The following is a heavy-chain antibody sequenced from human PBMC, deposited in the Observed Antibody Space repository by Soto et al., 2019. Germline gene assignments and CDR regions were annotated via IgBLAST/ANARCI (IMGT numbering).Heavy chain of an antibody. J-gene: IGHJ5*02. Sequence: PSETLSLTCTVSGGSISSDDYYWSWIRQTPGKGLEWTGYIHYSGRTYYNPSLKSRVSISVDTSKNQFSLKLSSVTAADTAVYYCARVPGPWGQGTPVTVSS. CDR1: GGSISSDDYY. CDR2: IHYSGRT. CDR3: ARVPGP. V-gene: IGHV4-30-4*01. D-gene: IGHD3-10*01.